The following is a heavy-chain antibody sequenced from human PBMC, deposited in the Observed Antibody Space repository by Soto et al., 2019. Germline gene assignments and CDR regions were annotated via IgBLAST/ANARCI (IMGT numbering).Heavy chain of an antibody. D-gene: IGHD2-2*01. J-gene: IGHJ4*02. CDR2: ISYDGSNK. V-gene: IGHV3-30*18. Sequence: QVQLVESGGGVVQPGRSLRLSCAASGFTFSNYDMHWVRQAPGKGLEWVTVISYDGSNKYYADSVKGRFTIARDNSKNTLYLQMTTLRPEDTAVYYCAKDSGQLPAYLDYWGQGTLVTVSS. CDR1: GFTFSNYD. CDR3: AKDSGQLPAYLDY.